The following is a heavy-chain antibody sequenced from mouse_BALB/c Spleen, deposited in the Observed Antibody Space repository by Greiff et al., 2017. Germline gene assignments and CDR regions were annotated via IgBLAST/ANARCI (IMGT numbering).Heavy chain of an antibody. Sequence: DVKLVESGGGLVQPGGSLKLSCAASGFTFSSYTMSWVRQTPEKRLEWVAYISNGGGSTYYPDTVKGRFTISRDNPKNTLFLQMTSLRSEDTAMYYCARGVVSFDYWGQGTTLTVSS. CDR3: ARGVVSFDY. J-gene: IGHJ2*01. V-gene: IGHV5-12-2*01. D-gene: IGHD1-1*02. CDR2: ISNGGGST. CDR1: GFTFSSYT.